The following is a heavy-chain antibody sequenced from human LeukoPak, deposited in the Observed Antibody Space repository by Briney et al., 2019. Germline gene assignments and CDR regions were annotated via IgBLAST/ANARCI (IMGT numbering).Heavy chain of an antibody. D-gene: IGHD3-10*01. Sequence: GGSLRLSCAASGFTFSSYSMNWVRQAPRKGLEWVSYISSSSSTIYYADSVKGRFTISRDNAKNSLYLQMNSLRAEDTAVYYCARDLVAEGDYYGSGSYCDYWGQGTLVTVSS. CDR1: GFTFSSYS. J-gene: IGHJ4*02. V-gene: IGHV3-48*01. CDR2: ISSSSSTI. CDR3: ARDLVAEGDYYGSGSYCDY.